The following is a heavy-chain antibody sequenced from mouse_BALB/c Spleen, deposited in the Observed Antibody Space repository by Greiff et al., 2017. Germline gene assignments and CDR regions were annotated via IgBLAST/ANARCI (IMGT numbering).Heavy chain of an antibody. J-gene: IGHJ1*01. D-gene: IGHD1-1*01. Sequence: QVTLKVSGPGILQPSQTLSLTCSFSGFSLSTSGMGVGWLRQPSGKGLEWLAHIWWDDDKRYNPALKSRLTISKDTSSNQVFLKIASVDTADTATYYCARIPSYYGYWYFDVWGAGTTVTVSS. CDR1: GFSLSTSGMG. V-gene: IGHV8-8*01. CDR3: ARIPSYYGYWYFDV. CDR2: IWWDDDK.